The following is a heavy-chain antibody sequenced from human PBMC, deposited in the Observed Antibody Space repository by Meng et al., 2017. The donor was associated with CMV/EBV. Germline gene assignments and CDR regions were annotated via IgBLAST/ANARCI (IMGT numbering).Heavy chain of an antibody. CDR3: ASTTGNDIGYFDY. CDR2: IYPGDSDT. V-gene: IGHV5-51*01. J-gene: IGHJ4*02. D-gene: IGHD1-1*01. Sequence: CRGSGYSFTSYWIGWVRQMPGKGLEWMGIIYPGDSDTRYSPSFQGQVTISADKSISTAYLQWSSLKASDTAMYYCASTTGNDIGYFDYWGQGTLVTVSS. CDR1: GYSFTSYW.